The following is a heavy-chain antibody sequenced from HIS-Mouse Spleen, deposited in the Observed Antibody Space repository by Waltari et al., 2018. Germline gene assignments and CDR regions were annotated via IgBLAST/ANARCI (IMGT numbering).Heavy chain of an antibody. CDR2: ISGSGGST. J-gene: IGHJ4*02. CDR1: GFTFSSHA. V-gene: IGHV3-23*01. D-gene: IGHD4-17*01. CDR3: AKTLVRSRDFDY. Sequence: EVQLLESGGGLVQPGGSLRLSCAAAGFTFSSHALSGLGQDPGKGLEGVSAISGSGGSTYYADSVKGRFTISRDNSKNTLYLQMNSLRAEDTAVYYCAKTLVRSRDFDYWGQGTLVTVSS.